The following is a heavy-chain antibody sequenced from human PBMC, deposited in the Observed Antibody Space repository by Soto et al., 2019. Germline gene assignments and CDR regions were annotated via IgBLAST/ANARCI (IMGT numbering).Heavy chain of an antibody. V-gene: IGHV1-69*12. Sequence: QVHLIQSGAEVTKPGSSVKVSCRTSGGTFSSSGFNWVRQAPGQGPEWMGGIIPMFGTPKYAQKFQDRVTIIADESTSTAYVELSSLRSEDTAVYYCARVDPQHDSPMAWGQGTLVTVSS. CDR3: ARVDPQHDSPMA. CDR1: GGTFSSSG. CDR2: IIPMFGTP. J-gene: IGHJ5*02. D-gene: IGHD2-21*02.